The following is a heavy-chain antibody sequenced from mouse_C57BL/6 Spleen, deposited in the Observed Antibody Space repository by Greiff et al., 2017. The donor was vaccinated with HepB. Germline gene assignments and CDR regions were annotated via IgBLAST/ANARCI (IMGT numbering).Heavy chain of an antibody. CDR3: ASGYGSSYWYFDV. CDR1: GYSITSGYY. CDR2: ISYDGSN. J-gene: IGHJ1*03. D-gene: IGHD1-1*01. V-gene: IGHV3-6*01. Sequence: EVQLQQSGPGLVKPSQSLSLTCSVTGYSITSGYYWNWIRQFPGNKLEWMGYISYDGSNNYNPSLKNRISITRDTSKNQFFLKLNSVTTADTATYYCASGYGSSYWYFDVWGTGTTVTVSS.